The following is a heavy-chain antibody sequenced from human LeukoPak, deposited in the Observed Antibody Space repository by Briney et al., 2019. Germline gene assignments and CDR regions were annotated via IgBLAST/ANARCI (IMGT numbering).Heavy chain of an antibody. D-gene: IGHD1-7*01. J-gene: IGHJ4*02. CDR3: SLGGGLTGTWNTFDF. Sequence: ASVKVSCKASGFTFYKYGITWVRQAPGQGLEWMGWISAYNGHTNYEQNIQGRGAITRDTSKSTVYLELRSLKSDDPAVDYFSLGGGLTGTWNTFDFWGQGTLVSVSS. CDR2: ISAYNGHT. CDR1: GFTFYKYG. V-gene: IGHV1-18*01.